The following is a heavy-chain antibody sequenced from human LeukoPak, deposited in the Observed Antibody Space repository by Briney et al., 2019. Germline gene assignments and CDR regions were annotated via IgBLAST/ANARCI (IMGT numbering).Heavy chain of an antibody. CDR3: AKPIAVAGIDYFGY. CDR2: IRYDGSNK. V-gene: IGHV3-30*02. Sequence: GGSLRLSCAASGFIFSNAWMSWVRQAPGKGLEWVAFIRYDGSNKYYADSVKGRFTISRDNSKNTLYLQMNSLRAEDTAVYYCAKPIAVAGIDYFGYWGQGTLVTVSS. CDR1: GFIFSNAW. J-gene: IGHJ4*02. D-gene: IGHD6-19*01.